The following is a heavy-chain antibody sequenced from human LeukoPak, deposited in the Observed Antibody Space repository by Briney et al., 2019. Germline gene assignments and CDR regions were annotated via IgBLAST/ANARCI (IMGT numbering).Heavy chain of an antibody. CDR3: AKASHAGYDSSGEFDY. V-gene: IGHV3-33*06. CDR1: GFTFSSYG. Sequence: GGSLRLSCAASGFTFSSYGMHWVRQAPGKGLEWVAVIWYDGSNKYYADSVKGRFTISRDNSKNTLYLQMNSLRAEDTAVYYCAKASHAGYDSSGEFDYWGQGTLVTVSP. D-gene: IGHD3-22*01. J-gene: IGHJ4*02. CDR2: IWYDGSNK.